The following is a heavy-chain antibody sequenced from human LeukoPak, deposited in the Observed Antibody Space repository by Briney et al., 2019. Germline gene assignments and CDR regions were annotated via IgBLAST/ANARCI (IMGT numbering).Heavy chain of an antibody. Sequence: ASVKVSCKASGYTFTDYYIHWVRQAPGQGLEWMGWVNPNSGDTYYAQKFQGRVTMTRNTSISTAYMELSSLRSEDTAVYYCARGRYSYGRYGMDVWGQGTTVTVSS. CDR2: VNPNSGDT. J-gene: IGHJ6*02. D-gene: IGHD5-18*01. CDR1: GYTFTDYY. V-gene: IGHV1-2*02. CDR3: ARGRYSYGRYGMDV.